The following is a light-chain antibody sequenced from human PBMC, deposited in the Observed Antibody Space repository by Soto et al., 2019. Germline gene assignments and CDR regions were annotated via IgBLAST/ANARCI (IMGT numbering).Light chain of an antibody. CDR1: SSDVGRYSF. CDR3: CSHAGSSVV. Sequence: QSVLTQPRSVSGSPGQSVTISCTGTSSDVGRYSFVSWYQQHPGKAPKLILYDVYKRPSGVPDRFSGSKSGNTASLTISGLQAEDETDYYCCSHAGSSVVFGTGTKVT. J-gene: IGLJ1*01. CDR2: DVY. V-gene: IGLV2-11*01.